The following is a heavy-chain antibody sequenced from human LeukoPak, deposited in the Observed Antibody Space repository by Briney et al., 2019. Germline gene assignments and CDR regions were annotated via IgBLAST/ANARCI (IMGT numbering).Heavy chain of an antibody. D-gene: IGHD3-9*01. Sequence: PGASLRLSCAASGFIFRNYAMSWVRQAPGKGLEWVSAITGSGDTTYYADSVKDRFTISRDNSKNTLYVEMNTLRAEGTAVYYCAKWGDYDILTGYYVSDFWGQGTLVTVSS. CDR2: ITGSGDTT. CDR3: AKWGDYDILTGYYVSDF. V-gene: IGHV3-23*01. CDR1: GFIFRNYA. J-gene: IGHJ4*02.